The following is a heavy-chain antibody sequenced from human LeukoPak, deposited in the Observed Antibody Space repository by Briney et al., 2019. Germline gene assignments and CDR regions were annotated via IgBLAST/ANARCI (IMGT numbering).Heavy chain of an antibody. J-gene: IGHJ4*02. CDR2: IYYSGST. D-gene: IGHD2-21*02. V-gene: IGHV4-31*03. CDR3: ARVGPHIVVVTATPSYFDY. CDR1: GGSISSGGYY. Sequence: SDTLSLTCTVSGGSISSGGYYWSWIRQHPGKGLEWIGYIYYSGSTYYNPSLKSRVTISVDTSKNQFSLKLSSVTAADTAVYYCARVGPHIVVVTATPSYFDYWGQGTLVTVSS.